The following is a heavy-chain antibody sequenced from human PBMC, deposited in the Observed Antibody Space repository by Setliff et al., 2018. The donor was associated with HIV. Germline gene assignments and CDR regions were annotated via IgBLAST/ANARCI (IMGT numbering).Heavy chain of an antibody. Sequence: ASVKVSCKASGYTFTGYYMHWVRQAPGQGLEWMGRINPNSGGTNYAQKFQCRVTMTRDTSISTAYMELSRLRSDDTAVYYCARDGYYDSSGYSAFDIWGQGTMVTVSS. CDR2: INPNSGGT. D-gene: IGHD3-22*01. CDR1: GYTFTGYY. CDR3: ARDGYYDSSGYSAFDI. V-gene: IGHV1-2*06. J-gene: IGHJ3*02.